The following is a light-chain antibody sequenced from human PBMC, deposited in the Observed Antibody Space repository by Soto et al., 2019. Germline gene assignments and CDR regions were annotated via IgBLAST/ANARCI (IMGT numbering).Light chain of an antibody. CDR3: QNYDNAPLT. CDR2: AAF. V-gene: IGKV1-27*01. J-gene: IGKJ4*01. Sequence: DIQMTQSPSSLSASVGDRVTITCRASRAIGHDLAWYPHKPGQVPQLLIYAAFTLQSGVPSRFSASRSGTDFTLTISSLQPEDVATYYCQNYDNAPLTFGGGTKVEIK. CDR1: RAIGHD.